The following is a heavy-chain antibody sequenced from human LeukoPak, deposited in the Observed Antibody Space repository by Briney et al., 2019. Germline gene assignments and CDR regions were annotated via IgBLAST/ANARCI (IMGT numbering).Heavy chain of an antibody. CDR3: ASYASAMVSSSSFDY. D-gene: IGHD5-18*01. J-gene: IGHJ4*02. Sequence: GGSLRLSCAASGFTFSDYYRSWIRQAPGKGLGWVSYISSSGSTIYYADSVKGRFTISRDNAKNSLYLQMNSLRAEDTAVYYCASYASAMVSSSSFDYWGQGTLVTVSS. CDR1: GFTFSDYY. V-gene: IGHV3-11*01. CDR2: ISSSGSTI.